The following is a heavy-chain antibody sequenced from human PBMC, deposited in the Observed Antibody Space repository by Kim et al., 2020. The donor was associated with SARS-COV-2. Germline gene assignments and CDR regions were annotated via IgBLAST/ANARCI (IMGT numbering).Heavy chain of an antibody. Sequence: GKGRFTIPRDNSKNTLYLQRNSLRPEETAVYYCARGGDSSSWLNWFDPWGQGTLVTVSS. V-gene: IGHV3-30*01. D-gene: IGHD6-13*01. CDR3: ARGGDSSSWLNWFDP. J-gene: IGHJ5*02.